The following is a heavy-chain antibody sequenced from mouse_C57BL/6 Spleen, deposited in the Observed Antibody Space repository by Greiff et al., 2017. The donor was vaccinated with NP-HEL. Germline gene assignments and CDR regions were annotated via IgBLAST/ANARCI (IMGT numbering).Heavy chain of an antibody. CDR1: GYTFTSYW. CDR2: IHPNSGST. J-gene: IGHJ1*03. Sequence: VKLQQPGAELVKPGASVKLSCKASGYTFTSYWMHWVKQRPGQGLEWIGMIHPNSGSTNYNEKFKSKATLTVDKSSSTAYMQLSSLTSEDSAVYYCARCSYYYGSSYWYFDVWGTGTTVTVSS. V-gene: IGHV1-64*01. D-gene: IGHD1-1*01. CDR3: ARCSYYYGSSYWYFDV.